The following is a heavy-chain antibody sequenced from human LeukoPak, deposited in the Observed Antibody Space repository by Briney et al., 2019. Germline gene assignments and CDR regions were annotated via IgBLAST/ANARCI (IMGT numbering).Heavy chain of an antibody. D-gene: IGHD2-15*01. Sequence: GGSLRLSCAASGFTVSSNYMSWVRQAPGKGLEWVAVIWYDGSNDYYANSVKGRFTISRDNSKNTLYLQMNSLRAEDTAVYYCAREADCSGGNCYRGAFDIWGQGTMITVSS. CDR2: IWYDGSND. J-gene: IGHJ3*02. CDR3: AREADCSGGNCYRGAFDI. V-gene: IGHV3-33*08. CDR1: GFTVSSNY.